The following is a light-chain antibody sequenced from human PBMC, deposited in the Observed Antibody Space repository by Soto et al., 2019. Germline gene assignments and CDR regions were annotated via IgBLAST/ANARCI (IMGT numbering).Light chain of an antibody. J-gene: IGKJ4*01. V-gene: IGKV3-11*01. CDR1: QTVLNNY. Sequence: EIVLTQSPGTLSLSPGERATLSCRASQTVLNNYLTWYQQKPGQAPRLLLYDASNRATGIPARLSGSGFGTDFTLTISSLEPEDFAVYYCQQRTNGLTFGGGTKVDIK. CDR3: QQRTNGLT. CDR2: DAS.